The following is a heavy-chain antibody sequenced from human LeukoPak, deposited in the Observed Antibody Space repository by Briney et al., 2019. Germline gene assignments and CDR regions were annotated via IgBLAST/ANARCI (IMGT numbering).Heavy chain of an antibody. CDR2: IYTSGST. J-gene: IGHJ4*02. CDR3: ARDPFDSSSIDY. CDR1: GGSISSGSYY. D-gene: IGHD3-9*01. V-gene: IGHV4-61*02. Sequence: SETLSLTCTVSGGSISSGSYYWSWIRQPAGKGLEWIGRIYTSGSTNYNPSLKSRVTISVDTSKNQFSLKLSSVTAADTAVYYCARDPFDSSSIDYWGQGTLVTVSS.